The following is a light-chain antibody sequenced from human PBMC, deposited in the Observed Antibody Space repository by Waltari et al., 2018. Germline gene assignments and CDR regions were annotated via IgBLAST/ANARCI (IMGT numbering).Light chain of an antibody. CDR3: QSYDTSLSVV. CDR1: GSNIGAGYD. J-gene: IGLJ2*01. Sequence: QSVLTQPPSVSGAPGQRVTISCTGSGSNIGAGYDLHWYQQLPGKAPKPLIYGINTRPSGVPDRFFGSQSGTSASLAITGLQAEDEAEYYCQSYDTSLSVVFGGGTKLTVL. CDR2: GIN. V-gene: IGLV1-40*01.